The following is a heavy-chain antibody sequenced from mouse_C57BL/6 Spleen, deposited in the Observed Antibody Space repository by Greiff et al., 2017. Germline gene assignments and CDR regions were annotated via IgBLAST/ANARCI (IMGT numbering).Heavy chain of an antibody. CDR1: GYTFTSYW. CDR2: IDPSDSYT. J-gene: IGHJ4*01. D-gene: IGHD5-1*01. Sequence: VQLQQPGAELVMPGASVKLSCKASGYTFTSYWMHWVKQRPGQGLEWIGEIDPSDSYTNYNQKFKGKSTLTVDKSSSTAYMQLSSLTSEDSAVYYCASKSNYYAMDYWGQGTSVTVSS. CDR3: ASKSNYYAMDY. V-gene: IGHV1-69*01.